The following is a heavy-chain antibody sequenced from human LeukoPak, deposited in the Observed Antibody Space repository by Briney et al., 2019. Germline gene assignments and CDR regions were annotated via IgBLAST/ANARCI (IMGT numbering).Heavy chain of an antibody. Sequence: GGSLRLSCVVSGFTFSSYAMSWVRQAPGKGLEWVSYISSSGSTIYYADSVKGRFTISRDNAKNSLYLQMNSLRAEDTAVYYCAELGITMIGGVWGKGTTVTISS. CDR3: AELGITMIGGV. D-gene: IGHD3-10*02. V-gene: IGHV3-48*03. CDR2: ISSSGSTI. CDR1: GFTFSSYA. J-gene: IGHJ6*04.